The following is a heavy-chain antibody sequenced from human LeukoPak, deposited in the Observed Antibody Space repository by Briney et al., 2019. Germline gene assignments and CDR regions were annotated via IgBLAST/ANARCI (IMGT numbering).Heavy chain of an antibody. D-gene: IGHD6-19*01. Sequence: GASVKVSCKASGYTFTGYYMHWGRQAPGQGLERMGWINPNSGGTNYAQRFQGRVTMTRDTSISTAYMELSRLRSDDTAVYYCARLPIPGTKVQWLVNIDYWGQGTLVTVSS. CDR1: GYTFTGYY. CDR3: ARLPIPGTKVQWLVNIDY. CDR2: INPNSGGT. V-gene: IGHV1-2*02. J-gene: IGHJ4*02.